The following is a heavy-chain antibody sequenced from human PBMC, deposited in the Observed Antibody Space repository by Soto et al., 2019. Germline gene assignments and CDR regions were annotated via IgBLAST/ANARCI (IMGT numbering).Heavy chain of an antibody. CDR1: GFTFSSYA. D-gene: IGHD3-9*01. CDR2: IYSGGST. J-gene: IGHJ3*02. CDR3: AREGRRYDILNGPII. V-gene: IGHV3-53*04. Sequence: PGGSLRLSCAASGFTFSSYAMHWVRQAPGKGLEWVSVIYSGGSTYYADSVKGRFTISRHNSKNTLYLQMNSLRAEDTAVYYCAREGRRYDILNGPIIWGQGTMVNVSS.